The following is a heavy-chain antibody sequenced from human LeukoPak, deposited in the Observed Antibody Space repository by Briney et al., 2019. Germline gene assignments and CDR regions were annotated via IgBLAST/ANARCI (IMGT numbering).Heavy chain of an antibody. D-gene: IGHD3-22*01. CDR3: AREYNYDSSGYLYYYGMDV. CDR2: MNPNSGNT. V-gene: IGHV1-8*01. CDR1: GYTFTSYD. Sequence: GASVKVSCKASGYTFTSYDINWVRQATGQGLEWMGWMNPNSGNTGYAQKFQGRVTMTRNTSISTAYMELSSLRSEDTAVYYCAREYNYDSSGYLYYYGMDVWGQGTTVTVSS. J-gene: IGHJ6*02.